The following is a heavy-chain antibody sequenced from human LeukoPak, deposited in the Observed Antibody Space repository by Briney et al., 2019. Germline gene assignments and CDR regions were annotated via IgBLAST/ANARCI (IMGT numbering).Heavy chain of an antibody. V-gene: IGHV3-15*01. D-gene: IGHD3-10*01. CDR2: IKSKSDGGTT. CDR3: VRFGELLFDY. J-gene: IGHJ4*02. CDR1: EFTFSNAW. Sequence: GGSLRLSCAASEFTFSNAWMSWVRQAPGKGLEWVGRIKSKSDGGTTDYAAPVKGRFTISRDNSKNTLYLQMNSLRAEDTAVYYCVRFGELLFDYWGQGTLVTVSS.